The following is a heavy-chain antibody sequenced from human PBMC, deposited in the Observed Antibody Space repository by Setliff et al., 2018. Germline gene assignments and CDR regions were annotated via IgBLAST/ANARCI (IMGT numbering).Heavy chain of an antibody. CDR3: ARDLGSGSYYYYYGMDV. CDR1: GGSFSGYY. Sequence: SETLSLTCAVYGGSFSGYYWSWIRQPPGKRLEWIGEILHSGNINYNPSLKSRVTISMDTSKNQFSLKVNSVTAADTAVYYCARDLGSGSYYYYYGMDVWGQGTTVTVSS. J-gene: IGHJ6*02. D-gene: IGHD1-26*01. V-gene: IGHV4-34*12. CDR2: ILHSGNI.